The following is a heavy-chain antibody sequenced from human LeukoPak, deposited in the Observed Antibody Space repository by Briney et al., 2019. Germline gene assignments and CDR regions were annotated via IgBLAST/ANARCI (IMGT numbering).Heavy chain of an antibody. D-gene: IGHD3-22*01. CDR1: GFTVSSNY. Sequence: GGSLRLSCAASGFTVSSNYMSWVRQAPGKGLEWVSVIYSGGSTYYADSVKGRFTIPRDNSKNTLYLQMNSLRAEDTAVYYCARETYYYDSSGPVSNYWGQGTLVTVSS. CDR2: IYSGGST. V-gene: IGHV3-53*01. J-gene: IGHJ4*02. CDR3: ARETYYYDSSGPVSNY.